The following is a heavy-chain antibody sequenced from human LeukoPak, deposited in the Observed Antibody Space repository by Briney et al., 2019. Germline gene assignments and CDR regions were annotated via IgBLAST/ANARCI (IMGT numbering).Heavy chain of an antibody. CDR1: WFTFNPHV. J-gene: IGHJ6*02. V-gene: IGHV3-23*01. CDR2: ISDSGGST. CDR3: GRYYVMDV. Sequence: PGGSLRLSCAASWFTFNPHVMNWVPQAPGKGLEWVSTISDSGGSTYYADSVKGRFTISRDNSKSTLYLQMNSLRAEDTAVYYCGRYYVMDVWGQGTSVTVSS.